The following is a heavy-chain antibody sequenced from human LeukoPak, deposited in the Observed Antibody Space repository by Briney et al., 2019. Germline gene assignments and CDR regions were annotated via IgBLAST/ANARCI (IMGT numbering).Heavy chain of an antibody. CDR2: INAGNGNT. D-gene: IGHD6-13*01. V-gene: IGHV1-3*01. J-gene: IGHJ5*02. Sequence: ASVKVSCKASGYTFTSYAMHWVRQAPGQRLEWMGWINAGNGNTKYSQKFQGRVTITRDTSASTAYMELSSLRSEDTAVYYCASHASNGYSSSWYSVRNWFDPRGQGTLVTVSS. CDR1: GYTFTSYA. CDR3: ASHASNGYSSSWYSVRNWFDP.